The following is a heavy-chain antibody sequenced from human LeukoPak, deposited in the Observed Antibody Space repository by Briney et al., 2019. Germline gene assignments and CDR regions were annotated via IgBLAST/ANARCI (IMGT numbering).Heavy chain of an antibody. CDR3: AHTVMRSWYSDWFDP. D-gene: IGHD6-13*01. CDR1: GFSLSTSGVG. V-gene: IGHV2-5*01. Sequence: SGPTLVKPTQTLTLTCTFSGFSLSTSGVGVGWIRQPPVKALEWLALIYWNDDKRYSPSLKSRLTITKDTSKNQVVLTMTNMDPVDTATYYCAHTVMRSWYSDWFDPWGQGTLVTVSS. J-gene: IGHJ5*02. CDR2: IYWNDDK.